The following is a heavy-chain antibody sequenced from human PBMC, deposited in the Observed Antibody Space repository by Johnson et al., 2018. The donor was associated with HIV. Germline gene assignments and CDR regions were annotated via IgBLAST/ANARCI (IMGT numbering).Heavy chain of an antibody. D-gene: IGHD1-26*01. J-gene: IGHJ3*02. CDR2: IGTAGDT. CDR1: GSTFSSYD. V-gene: IGHV3-13*01. Sequence: VQLVESRGGLVQPGGSLRLSCAASGSTFSSYDMHWVRQATGKGLEWVSAIGTAGDTYYPGSVKGRFTISRDNSKNTLYLQMNSLRAEDTAVYYCAKTQWELLGVGAFDIWGQGTMVTVSS. CDR3: AKTQWELLGVGAFDI.